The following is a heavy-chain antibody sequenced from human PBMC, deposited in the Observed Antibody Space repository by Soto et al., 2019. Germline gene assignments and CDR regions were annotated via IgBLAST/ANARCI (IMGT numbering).Heavy chain of an antibody. V-gene: IGHV4-31*03. J-gene: IGHJ4*02. CDR1: GASIRSGGYY. Sequence: PSETLSLTCTVSGASIRSGGYYWNWIRQHPGKRLEWIGYIFYTGSTHYNPSLKSRVTISVDTSKNQFSLKLSSVTAADTAVYYCARVSTVNYDGYFDYWGQGTLVTVSS. D-gene: IGHD3-22*01. CDR3: ARVSTVNYDGYFDY. CDR2: IFYTGST.